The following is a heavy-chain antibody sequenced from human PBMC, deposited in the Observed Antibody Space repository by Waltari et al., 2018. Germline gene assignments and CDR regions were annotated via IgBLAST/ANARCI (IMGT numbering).Heavy chain of an antibody. D-gene: IGHD3-10*02. Sequence: QVQLQESGPGLVKPSQTLSLTCTVSGGSISSGGYYWSWIRQHPGKGLEWIGYIYYSGSTYYNPALKSRVTRSVDTSKNQFSLKLSSVTAADTAVYYCARLRSGSYRTYYFDYWGQGTLVTVSS. J-gene: IGHJ4*02. CDR3: ARLRSGSYRTYYFDY. CDR1: GGSISSGGYY. CDR2: IYYSGST. V-gene: IGHV4-31*03.